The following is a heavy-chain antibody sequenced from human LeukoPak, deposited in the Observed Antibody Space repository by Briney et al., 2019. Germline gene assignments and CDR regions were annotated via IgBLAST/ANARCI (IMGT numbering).Heavy chain of an antibody. CDR1: GFSFSNYE. V-gene: IGHV3-48*03. Sequence: PGGSLRLSCAASGFSFSNYEMNWVRHAPGKGLERVSYISSSGCTTYYADSVKGRFTISRDNAKNSLYLQMNSLRAEDTAVYYCARGYCSGGSCYFDYWGQGTLVTVSS. J-gene: IGHJ4*02. CDR3: ARGYCSGGSCYFDY. D-gene: IGHD2-15*01. CDR2: ISSSGCTT.